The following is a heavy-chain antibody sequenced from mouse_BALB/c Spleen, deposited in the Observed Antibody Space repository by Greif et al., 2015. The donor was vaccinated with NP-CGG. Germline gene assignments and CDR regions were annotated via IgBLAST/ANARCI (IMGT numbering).Heavy chain of an antibody. CDR3: ARRDSSGYVAY. Sequence: EVKVVESGGGLVKLGGSLKLSCAASGFTFSSYYMSWVRQTPEKRLELVAAINSNGGSTYYPDTVKGRFTISRDNAKNTLYLQMSSLKSEDTALYYCARRDSSGYVAYWGQGTLVTVSA. V-gene: IGHV5-6-2*01. CDR1: GFTFSSYY. D-gene: IGHD3-2*01. J-gene: IGHJ3*01. CDR2: INSNGGST.